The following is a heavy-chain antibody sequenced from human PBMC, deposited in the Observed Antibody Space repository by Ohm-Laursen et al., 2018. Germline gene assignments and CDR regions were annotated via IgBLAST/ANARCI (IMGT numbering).Heavy chain of an antibody. CDR1: GGSISSFY. Sequence: SDTLSLTWTVSGGSISSFYWSWIRQPPGKGLEWIAYIYYTGSSNYNPSLKSRVTISVDTSKNHFSLKMRSVTAADTAVYYCARHQDYVPFDYWGQGTLVTVSS. D-gene: IGHD4-17*01. V-gene: IGHV4-59*07. J-gene: IGHJ4*02. CDR3: ARHQDYVPFDY. CDR2: IYYTGSS.